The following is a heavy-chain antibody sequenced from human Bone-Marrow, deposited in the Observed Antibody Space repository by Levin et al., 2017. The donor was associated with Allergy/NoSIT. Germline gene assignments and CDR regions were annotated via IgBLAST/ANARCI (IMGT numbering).Heavy chain of an antibody. CDR1: GFSFRTST. Sequence: GESLKISCSASGFSFRTSTMHWVRQAPGQGLEHVSAIDANGRSTDYADSVIGRFTISKDNSKNTLDLQMNSLRAEDTAIYYCVKSTMFRGGIFDHGSQGTVVTVSS. V-gene: IGHV3-64D*06. CDR3: VKSTMFRGGIFDH. D-gene: IGHD5-24*01. J-gene: IGHJ4*02. CDR2: IDANGRST.